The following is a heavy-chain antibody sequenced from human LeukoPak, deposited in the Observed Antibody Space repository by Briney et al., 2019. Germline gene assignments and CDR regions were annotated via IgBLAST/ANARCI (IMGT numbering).Heavy chain of an antibody. CDR1: GFTFTSSA. Sequence: TSVKVSCKASGFTFTSSAMQWVRRARGQRLEWIGWIVVGSGNTNYAQKFQERVTITRDMSTSTAYMELSSLRSEDTAVYHCAAAAADNYYYYYMDVWGKGTTVTVSS. CDR3: AAAAADNYYYYYMDV. J-gene: IGHJ6*03. D-gene: IGHD6-13*01. CDR2: IVVGSGNT. V-gene: IGHV1-58*02.